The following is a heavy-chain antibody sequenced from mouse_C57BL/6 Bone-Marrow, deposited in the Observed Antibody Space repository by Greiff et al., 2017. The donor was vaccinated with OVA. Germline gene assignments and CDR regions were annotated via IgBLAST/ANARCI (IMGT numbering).Heavy chain of an antibody. CDR1: GYTFTDYN. V-gene: IGHV1-18*01. D-gene: IGHD2-5*01. CDR2: INPNNGDT. J-gene: IGHJ4*01. CDR3: ESGGYRNSVYYHTLDY. Sequence: QLQQSGPELVKPGASVKIPCKATGYTFTDYNMDWVKQSHGKSLEWIGDINPNNGDTIYNQKFKGKATLTVDKYSSAAYMEHRSLTSEDTAVYTSESGGYRNSVYYHTLDYRSQATSVTHSS.